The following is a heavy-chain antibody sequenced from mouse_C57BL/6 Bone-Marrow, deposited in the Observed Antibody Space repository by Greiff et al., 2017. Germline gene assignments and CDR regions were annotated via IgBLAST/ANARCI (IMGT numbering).Heavy chain of an antibody. Sequence: EVMLVESGGDLVKPGGSLKLSCAASGFTFSSYGMSWVRQTPDKRLEWVATISSGGSYTYYPDSVKGRFTISRDNAKNTLYLQMSSLKSEDTAMYYCARRGYERLGFAYWGQGTLVTVSA. CDR3: ARRGYERLGFAY. J-gene: IGHJ3*01. CDR1: GFTFSSYG. CDR2: ISSGGSYT. D-gene: IGHD2-2*01. V-gene: IGHV5-6*01.